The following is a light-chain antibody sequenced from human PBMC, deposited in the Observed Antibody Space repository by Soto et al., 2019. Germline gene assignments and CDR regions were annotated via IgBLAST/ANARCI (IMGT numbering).Light chain of an antibody. CDR3: HQYDTSPRT. CDR1: QSVSSGY. CDR2: AAS. J-gene: IGKJ1*01. V-gene: IGKV3-20*01. Sequence: EIVLTQSPGTLSLSPGEGATLSCRASQSVSSGYLAWYQQKPGQAPRILIYAASSRATGIPDRFSGSGSGADFSLTISRLEPEDFAVYYCHQYDTSPRTFGQGTKVDI.